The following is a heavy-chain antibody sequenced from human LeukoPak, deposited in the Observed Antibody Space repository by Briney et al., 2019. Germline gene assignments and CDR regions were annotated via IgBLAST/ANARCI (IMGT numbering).Heavy chain of an antibody. V-gene: IGHV3-53*04. CDR1: GFIFSSSS. CDR2: IYSGGST. CDR3: GSGGMDV. Sequence: GGSLRLSCAASGFIFSSSSMNWVRQAPGKGLEWVSVIYSGGSTYYADSVKGRFTISRHNSKNTLYLQMNSLRAEDTAVYYCGSGGMDVWGQGTTVTVSS. J-gene: IGHJ6*02.